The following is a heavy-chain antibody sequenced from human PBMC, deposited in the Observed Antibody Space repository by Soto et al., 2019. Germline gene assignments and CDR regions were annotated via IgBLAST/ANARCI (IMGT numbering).Heavy chain of an antibody. D-gene: IGHD6-13*01. CDR3: ARAIAAAGTGR. J-gene: IGHJ4*02. CDR2: INHSGST. V-gene: IGHV4-39*07. Sequence: SETLSLTCTVSGDFVSNSGYYWGWIRQSPGKGLEWIGEINHSGSTNYNPSLKSRVTISVDTSKNQFSLKLSSVTAADTAVYYCARAIAAAGTGRWGQGTLVTVSS. CDR1: GDFVSNSGYY.